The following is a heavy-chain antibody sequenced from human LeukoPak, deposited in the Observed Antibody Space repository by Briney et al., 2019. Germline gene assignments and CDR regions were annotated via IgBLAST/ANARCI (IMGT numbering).Heavy chain of an antibody. V-gene: IGHV1-3*01. CDR2: INAGTGDT. D-gene: IGHD3-10*01. CDR1: GYIFTGYA. J-gene: IGHJ3*01. CDR3: TRDISTVLLWFGEPHAFDL. Sequence: ASVKVSCKAPGYIFTGYAMHWVRQAPGQSLEWMGWINAGTGDTGYSQKFQGRVTITRDTSATTVYMYLGSLKSEDTAMYYCTRDISTVLLWFGEPHAFDLWGQGTMVTVSS.